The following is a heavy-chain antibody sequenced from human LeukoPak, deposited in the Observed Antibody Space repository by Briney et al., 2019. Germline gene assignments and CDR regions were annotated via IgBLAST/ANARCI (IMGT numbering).Heavy chain of an antibody. CDR2: MNPNSGNA. CDR1: GYTFTNYD. CDR3: ARPHCSSTDCHPPEWFDP. Sequence: ASVTVSCKTSGYTFTNYDINWVRQAPGQGLEWMGWMNPNSGNAGYAQKFQGRVTMTRNTSISTAHMELSSLRSEDTAVYYCARPHCSSTDCHPPEWFDPWGQGTLVTVSS. J-gene: IGHJ5*02. D-gene: IGHD2-2*01. V-gene: IGHV1-8*01.